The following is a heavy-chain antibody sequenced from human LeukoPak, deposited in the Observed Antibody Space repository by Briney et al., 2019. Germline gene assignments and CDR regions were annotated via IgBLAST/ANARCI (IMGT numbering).Heavy chain of an antibody. CDR3: ARDSPTVTNLFYYYYYMDV. D-gene: IGHD4-11*01. CDR1: GFTFNTFN. CDR2: ITSGGDYI. V-gene: IGHV3-21*01. Sequence: GGSLRLSCAASGFTFNTFNMNWVRQAPGKGLEWVSSITSGGDYIYYADSVKGRFTISRDNAKNSLYLQMNSLRAEDTAVYYCARDSPTVTNLFYYYYYMDVWGKGTTVTVSS. J-gene: IGHJ6*03.